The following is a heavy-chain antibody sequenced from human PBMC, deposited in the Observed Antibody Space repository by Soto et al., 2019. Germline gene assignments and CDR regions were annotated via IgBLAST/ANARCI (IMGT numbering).Heavy chain of an antibody. CDR2: IKSKTDGGTT. J-gene: IGHJ4*02. Sequence: GSLRLSCAASVFTFSNAWMSWVRQAPGKGLEWVGRIKSKTDGGTTDYAAPVKGRFTISRDDSKNTLYLQMNSLKTEDTAVYYCTTEGVKFLRYFDWLSQTYDYWGQGTLVTVSS. V-gene: IGHV3-15*01. CDR3: TTEGVKFLRYFDWLSQTYDY. D-gene: IGHD3-9*01. CDR1: VFTFSNAW.